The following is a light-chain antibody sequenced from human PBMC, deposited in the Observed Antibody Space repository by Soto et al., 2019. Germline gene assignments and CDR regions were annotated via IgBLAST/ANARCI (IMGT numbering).Light chain of an antibody. CDR3: SSYAGSNNFV. CDR2: EVS. Sequence: QSALTQPPSASGSPGQSVTISCTGTSSDVGGYNYVSWYQQHPGKAPKLMIYEVSKRPSGVPDRFAGSKSGNTASLTVSGLQAEDEADYDCSSYAGSNNFVFGGGTKVTVL. V-gene: IGLV2-8*01. J-gene: IGLJ2*01. CDR1: SSDVGGYNY.